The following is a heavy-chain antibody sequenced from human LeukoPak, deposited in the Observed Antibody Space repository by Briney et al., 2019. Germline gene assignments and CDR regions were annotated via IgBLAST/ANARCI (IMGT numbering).Heavy chain of an antibody. D-gene: IGHD6-13*01. J-gene: IGHJ1*01. V-gene: IGHV1-69*13. CDR2: IIPIFGTA. CDR1: GGTFSTDA. Sequence: SVKVSCKASGGTFSTDAISWVRQAPGRGGEWMGVIIPIFGTANYAQKFQGRVTITADQSTSTAYMELSSLRPPDTAVHYCTRDRAPYSSSWYLFLHWAQGTLVTVSS. CDR3: TRDRAPYSSSWYLFLH.